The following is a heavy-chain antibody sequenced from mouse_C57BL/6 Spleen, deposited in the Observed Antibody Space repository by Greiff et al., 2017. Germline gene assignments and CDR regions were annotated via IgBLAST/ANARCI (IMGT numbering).Heavy chain of an antibody. V-gene: IGHV5-17*01. J-gene: IGHJ2*01. CDR1: GFTFSDYG. D-gene: IGHD2-1*01. Sequence: EVQRVESGGGLVKPGGSLKLSCAASGFTFSDYGMHWVRQAPEQGLEWVAYISSGSSTIYYADTVKGRFTISRDNAKNTLFLQMTILRDEDTAMYYGAMIYYVSPYYLDYWGQGTTLTVSS. CDR2: ISSGSSTI. CDR3: AMIYYVSPYYLDY.